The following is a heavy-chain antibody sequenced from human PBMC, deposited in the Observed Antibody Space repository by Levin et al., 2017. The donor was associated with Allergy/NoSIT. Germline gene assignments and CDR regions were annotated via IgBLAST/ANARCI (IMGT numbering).Heavy chain of an antibody. CDR2: ISYDGSNK. Sequence: PGGSLRLSCAASGFTFSSYAMHWVRQAPGKGLEWVAVISYDGSNKYYADSVKGRFTISRDNSKNTLYLQMNSLRAEDTAVYYCARKWSGQSMVDYWGQGTLVTVSS. D-gene: IGHD2-8*01. CDR1: GFTFSSYA. CDR3: ARKWSGQSMVDY. V-gene: IGHV3-30-3*01. J-gene: IGHJ4*02.